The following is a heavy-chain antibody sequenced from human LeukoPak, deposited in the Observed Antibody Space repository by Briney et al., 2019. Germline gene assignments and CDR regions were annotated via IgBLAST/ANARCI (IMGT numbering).Heavy chain of an antibody. CDR2: ISGEGYST. J-gene: IGHJ2*01. CDR1: GFDLDDYA. CDR3: AKVRSTVTYFWYFDT. D-gene: IGHD4-17*01. V-gene: IGHV3-43*02. Sequence: GGSLRLSCAASGFDLDDYAMHWVRQTPGKGLEWVSLISGEGYSTYYVDSVKGRFTIPRDHSKNSLYLQMSRLRSEDTALYYCAKVRSTVTYFWYFDTWGRGTLVTVSS.